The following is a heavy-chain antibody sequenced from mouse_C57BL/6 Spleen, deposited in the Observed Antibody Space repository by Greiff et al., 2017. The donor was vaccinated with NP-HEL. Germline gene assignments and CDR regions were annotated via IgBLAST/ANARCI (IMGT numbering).Heavy chain of an antibody. Sequence: EVQGVESGGGLVQPGGSLSLSCAASGFTFTDYYMSWVRQPPGKALEWLGFIRNKANGYTTEYSASVKGRFTISRDNSQSILYLQMNALRAEDSATYYCARVYYGSSYWYFDVWGTGTTVTVSS. CDR1: GFTFTDYY. V-gene: IGHV7-3*01. J-gene: IGHJ1*03. CDR2: IRNKANGYTT. D-gene: IGHD1-1*01. CDR3: ARVYYGSSYWYFDV.